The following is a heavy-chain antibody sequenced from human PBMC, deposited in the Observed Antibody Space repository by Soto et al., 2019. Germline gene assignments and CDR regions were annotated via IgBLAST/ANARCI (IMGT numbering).Heavy chain of an antibody. CDR3: TTLSITIFGVVLMDV. Sequence: GESLKISCAASGITFSKAWMNWVRQSPGKGLEWVGRIKSKSDGGTTDYAAPVKGRFTISRDDSKNTLYLQMNSLKTEDTAVYYCTTLSITIFGVVLMDVWGQGTTVTVSS. CDR2: IKSKSDGGTT. D-gene: IGHD3-3*01. J-gene: IGHJ6*02. CDR1: GITFSKAW. V-gene: IGHV3-15*01.